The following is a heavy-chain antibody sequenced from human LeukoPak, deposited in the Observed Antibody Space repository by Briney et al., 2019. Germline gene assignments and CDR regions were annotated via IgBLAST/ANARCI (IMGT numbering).Heavy chain of an antibody. D-gene: IGHD3-3*01. CDR3: AKGDVLRFLEWFYYDY. CDR2: MKGGGET. Sequence: GGSLRLSCAASGFSFTNYAMSWVRQAPARGPEWLSSMKGGGETFYADSVKGRFTISRDNSKNTLYLQMNSLRAEDTAVYYCAKGDVLRFLEWFYYDYWGQGTLVTVSS. CDR1: GFSFTNYA. V-gene: IGHV3-23*01. J-gene: IGHJ4*02.